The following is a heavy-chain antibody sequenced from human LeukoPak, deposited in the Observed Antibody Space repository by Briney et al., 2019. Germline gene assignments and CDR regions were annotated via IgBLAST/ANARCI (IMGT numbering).Heavy chain of an antibody. CDR3: ARDVQAAGGY. V-gene: IGHV1-69*05. D-gene: IGHD6-13*01. Sequence: ASVKVSCKASGGTFSSYAISWVRQAPGQGLEWMGRIIPIFGTANYAQKFQGRVTITTDESTSTAYMELSSLRSEDTAVYYCARDVQAAGGYWGQGTLVTVSS. CDR2: IIPIFGTA. J-gene: IGHJ4*02. CDR1: GGTFSSYA.